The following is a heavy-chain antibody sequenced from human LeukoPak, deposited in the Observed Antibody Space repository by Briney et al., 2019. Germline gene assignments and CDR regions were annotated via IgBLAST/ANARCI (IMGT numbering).Heavy chain of an antibody. Sequence: GRSLRLSCAASGFTFSSYAMHWVRQAPGKGLEWVAVISYDGSNKYYADSVKGRFTISRDNSKNTLYLQMNSLRAEDTAVYYCARVQSDSSGWQPHYYYYYYMDVWGKGTTVTVSS. CDR2: ISYDGSNK. V-gene: IGHV3-30*04. CDR3: ARVQSDSSGWQPHYYYYYYMDV. D-gene: IGHD6-19*01. CDR1: GFTFSSYA. J-gene: IGHJ6*03.